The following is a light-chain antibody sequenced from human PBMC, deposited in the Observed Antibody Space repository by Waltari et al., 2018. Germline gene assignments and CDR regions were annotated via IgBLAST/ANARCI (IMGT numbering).Light chain of an antibody. V-gene: IGKV1-5*03. J-gene: IGKJ2*01. CDR1: QSISWW. CDR2: KIS. Sequence: TITCRASQSISWWLAWYQQKPGKAPKLLIYKISNLESGVPSRFSGSGSGTEFTLTISSLQPDDSATYYCQEYDTYTFGQGTKVEI. CDR3: QEYDTYT.